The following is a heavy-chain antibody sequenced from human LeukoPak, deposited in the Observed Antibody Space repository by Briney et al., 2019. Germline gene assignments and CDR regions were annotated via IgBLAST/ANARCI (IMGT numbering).Heavy chain of an antibody. D-gene: IGHD1-26*01. CDR3: ASLPTVGATRLGAFDI. Sequence: GGSLRLSCAASGFTFSSYGMHWVRQAPGKGLEWVAVIWYDGSNKYYADSVKGRFTISRDNSKNTLYLQMNSLRAEDTAVYYCASLPTVGATRLGAFDIWGQGTMVTVSS. V-gene: IGHV3-33*01. CDR2: IWYDGSNK. CDR1: GFTFSSYG. J-gene: IGHJ3*02.